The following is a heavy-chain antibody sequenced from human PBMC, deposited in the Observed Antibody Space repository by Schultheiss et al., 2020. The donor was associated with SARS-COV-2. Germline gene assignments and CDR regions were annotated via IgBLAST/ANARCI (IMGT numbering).Heavy chain of an antibody. CDR2: MYHSGTT. D-gene: IGHD5-18*01. CDR3: ARDSSYGYV. CDR1: GGSISSGGYY. Sequence: SETLSLTCTVSGGSISSGGYYWSWIRQPPGKGLEWIGYMYHSGTTYYNPSLKSRVTISVDRSKNQFSLKLSSVTAADTAVYYCARDSSYGYVWGQGTLVTVSS. V-gene: IGHV4-30-2*01. J-gene: IGHJ4*02.